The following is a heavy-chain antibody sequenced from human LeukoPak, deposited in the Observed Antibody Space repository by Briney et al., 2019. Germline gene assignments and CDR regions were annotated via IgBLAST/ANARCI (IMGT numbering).Heavy chain of an antibody. Sequence: GASVKVSCKASGGTFSSYAISWVRQAPGQGLEWMGGIIPIVDTANYAQKFQGRVTITADESTSTAYMELSSLRSEDTAVYYCHLFGYYYDSSGSPNAFDIWGQGTMVTVSS. CDR2: IIPIVDTA. D-gene: IGHD3-22*01. J-gene: IGHJ3*02. V-gene: IGHV1-69*13. CDR1: GGTFSSYA. CDR3: HLFGYYYDSSGSPNAFDI.